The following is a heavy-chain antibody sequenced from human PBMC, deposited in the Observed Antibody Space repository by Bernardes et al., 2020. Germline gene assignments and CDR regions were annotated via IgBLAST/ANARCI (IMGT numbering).Heavy chain of an antibody. Sequence: SETLSLTCAVYGGSFSGYYWSWIRQPPGKGLEWIGEINHSGSTNYNPSLKSRVTISVDTSKNQFSLKLSSVTAADTAVYYCAGGGQLGDYWGQGTLVTVSS. J-gene: IGHJ4*02. CDR2: INHSGST. CDR1: GGSFSGYY. V-gene: IGHV4-34*01. D-gene: IGHD6-6*01. CDR3: AGGGQLGDY.